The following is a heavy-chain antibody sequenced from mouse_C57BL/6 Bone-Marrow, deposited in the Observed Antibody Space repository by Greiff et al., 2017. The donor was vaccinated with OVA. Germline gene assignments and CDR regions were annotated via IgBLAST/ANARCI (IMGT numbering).Heavy chain of an antibody. V-gene: IGHV1-7*01. CDR2: INPSSGYP. D-gene: IGHD3-2*02. J-gene: IGHJ2*01. Sequence: QVQLQQSGAELAKPGASVKLSCKASGYTFTSYWMHWVKQRPGQGLEWIGYINPSSGYPKYNQKFKDKATLTADKSSSTAYMQLSSLTYEDSAVYYCARCRSGFPYYFDYWGQGTTRTVSS. CDR1: GYTFTSYW. CDR3: ARCRSGFPYYFDY.